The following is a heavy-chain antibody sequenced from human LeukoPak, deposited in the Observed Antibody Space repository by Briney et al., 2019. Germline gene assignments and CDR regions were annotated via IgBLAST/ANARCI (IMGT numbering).Heavy chain of an antibody. D-gene: IGHD2-15*01. CDR3: ARYCSGGSCYSNYYGMDV. V-gene: IGHV1-69*13. Sequence: ASVKVSCKASGGTFSSYAISWVRQAPGQGLEWMGGIIPIFGTANYAQKFQGRVTITADESTSTAYMELSSLRSEDTAVYYCARYCSGGSCYSNYYGMDVWGQGTTVTVSS. CDR1: GGTFSSYA. CDR2: IIPIFGTA. J-gene: IGHJ6*02.